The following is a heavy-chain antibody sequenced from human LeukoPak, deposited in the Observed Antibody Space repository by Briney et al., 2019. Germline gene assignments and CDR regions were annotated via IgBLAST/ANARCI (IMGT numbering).Heavy chain of an antibody. CDR2: IYYSGST. V-gene: IGHV4-39*07. CDR3: GRDGSGYDYFWLDP. J-gene: IGHJ5*02. CDR1: GGSISSSSYY. Sequence: SETLSLTCTVSGGSISSSSYYWGWIRQPPGKGLEWIGSIYYSGSTYYNPSLKSRVTISVDTSKNQFSLKLNSVTAADTAVYYCGRDGSGYDYFWLDPWGQGTLVTVSS. D-gene: IGHD5-12*01.